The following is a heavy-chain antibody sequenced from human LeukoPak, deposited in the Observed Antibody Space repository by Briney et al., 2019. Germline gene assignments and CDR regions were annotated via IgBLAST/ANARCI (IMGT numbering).Heavy chain of an antibody. V-gene: IGHV4-4*07. D-gene: IGHD6-13*01. Sequence: SSETLSLTCTVSGGSISSYYWSWIRQPAGKGLEWIGRIYTSGSTNYNPSLKSRVTMSVDTSKNQFSLKLSSVTAADTALYYCARDLGIAAAGTGLWFDPWGQGTLVTVSS. CDR2: IYTSGST. J-gene: IGHJ5*02. CDR3: ARDLGIAAAGTGLWFDP. CDR1: GGSISSYY.